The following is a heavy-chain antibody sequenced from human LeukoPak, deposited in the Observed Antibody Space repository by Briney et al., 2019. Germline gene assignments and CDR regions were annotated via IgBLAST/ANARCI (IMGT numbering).Heavy chain of an antibody. CDR1: GFTISTKY. V-gene: IGHV3-66*01. D-gene: IGHD5-24*01. J-gene: IGHJ4*02. CDR2: IYSGGRT. CDR3: AKEKGDGLPFDY. Sequence: PGGSLRLSCAASGFTISTKYMSWVRQAPGKGLEWVSVIYSGGRTYYADSVKGRFTISRDNSKNTLYLQMNSLRAEDTAVYYCAKEKGDGLPFDYWGQGTLITVSS.